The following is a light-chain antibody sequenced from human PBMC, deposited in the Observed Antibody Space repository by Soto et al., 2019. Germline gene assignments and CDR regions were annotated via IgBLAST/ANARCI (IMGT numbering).Light chain of an antibody. CDR3: QQYSDWPPVT. Sequence: TQSPATLSVSPGASATLSCRASQPVGINLAWYQQRAGQAPRLLIYGASTRATGIPARFSGGGFGTDFPLTITRLQSEDFAVYYCQQYSDWPPVTFGGGTKVEIK. J-gene: IGKJ4*01. V-gene: IGKV3-15*01. CDR2: GAS. CDR1: QPVGIN.